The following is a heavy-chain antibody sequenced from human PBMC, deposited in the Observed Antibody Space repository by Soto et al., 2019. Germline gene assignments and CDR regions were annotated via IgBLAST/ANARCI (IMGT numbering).Heavy chain of an antibody. V-gene: IGHV4-59*08. CDR1: GGSISSYY. Sequence: SETLSLTCTVSGGSISSYYWSWIRQPPGKGLEWIGYIYHSGSTNYNPSLKSRVTISVDTSKNQFSLKLSSVTAAYTAVYYCAKNWNWGSLVHWGQGTLVTVSS. CDR3: AKNWNWGSLVH. J-gene: IGHJ4*02. D-gene: IGHD7-27*01. CDR2: IYHSGST.